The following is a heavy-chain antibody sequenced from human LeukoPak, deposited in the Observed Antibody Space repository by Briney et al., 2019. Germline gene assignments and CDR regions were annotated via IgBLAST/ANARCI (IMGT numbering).Heavy chain of an antibody. Sequence: ASVKVSCKASGYTFTSYYMHWVRQAPGQGLEWMGIINPSGGSTSYAQKFQGRVTMTRDMSTSTVYMELSSLRSEDMAVYYCARAYSSGRYHDAFDIWGQGTMVTVSS. V-gene: IGHV1-46*01. CDR1: GYTFTSYY. D-gene: IGHD6-19*01. CDR3: ARAYSSGRYHDAFDI. CDR2: INPSGGST. J-gene: IGHJ3*02.